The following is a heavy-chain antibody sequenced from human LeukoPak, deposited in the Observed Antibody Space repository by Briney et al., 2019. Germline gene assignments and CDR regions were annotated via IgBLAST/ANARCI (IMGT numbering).Heavy chain of an antibody. D-gene: IGHD6-13*01. CDR3: ARGYSSSRDFDY. CDR1: SGSIFSSNW. V-gene: IGHV4-4*02. Sequence: SGTLSLTCAVSSGSIFSSNWWSWVRQPPGKGLEWIGQIFHSGSTSYSPSLKSRVTISVDTSKNQFSLKLSSVTAADTAVYYCARGYSSSRDFDYWGQGTLVTVSS. CDR2: IFHSGST. J-gene: IGHJ4*02.